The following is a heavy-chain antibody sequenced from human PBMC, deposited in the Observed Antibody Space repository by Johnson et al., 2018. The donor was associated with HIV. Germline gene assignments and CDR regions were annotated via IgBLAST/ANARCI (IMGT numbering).Heavy chain of an antibody. J-gene: IGHJ3*02. CDR1: GFTFSSYW. CDR2: IKQDGSET. D-gene: IGHD2-21*02. Sequence: VQLVESGGGVVQPGRSLRLSCAASGFTFSSYWMSWVRQAPGKGLEWVANIKQDGSETYYVDSVKGRFTISRDNAKNSLYLQMNSLSAEDTAVYYCARGPSAYCGGDCPGGAFDIWGQGTMVTVSS. CDR3: ARGPSAYCGGDCPGGAFDI. V-gene: IGHV3-7*01.